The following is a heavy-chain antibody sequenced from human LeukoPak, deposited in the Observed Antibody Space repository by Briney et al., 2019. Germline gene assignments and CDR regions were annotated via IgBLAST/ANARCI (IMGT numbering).Heavy chain of an antibody. D-gene: IGHD3-10*01. J-gene: IGHJ5*02. V-gene: IGHV4-39*02. CDR2: IYYSGST. CDR3: AREHFFDYGSSSWFDP. CDR1: GGSISSSSYY. Sequence: SETLSLTCTVSGGSISSSSYYWGWIRQPPGKGLEWIGSIYYSGSTYYNPSLKSRVTISVDTSKNQFSLKLSSVTAADTAVYYCAREHFFDYGSSSWFDPWGQGTLVTVSS.